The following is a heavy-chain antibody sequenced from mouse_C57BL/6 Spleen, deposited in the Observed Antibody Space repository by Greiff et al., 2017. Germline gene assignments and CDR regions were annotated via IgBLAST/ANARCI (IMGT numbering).Heavy chain of an antibody. CDR1: GFNIKDDY. CDR2: IDPENGDT. CDR3: TRITTVVARYFDV. J-gene: IGHJ1*03. Sequence: VQLKESGAELVRPGASVKLSCTASGFNIKDDYMHWVKQRPEQGLEWIGWIDPENGDTEYASKFQGKATITADTSSNTAYLQLSSLTSEDTAVYYCTRITTVVARYFDVWGTGTTVTVSS. V-gene: IGHV14-4*01. D-gene: IGHD1-1*01.